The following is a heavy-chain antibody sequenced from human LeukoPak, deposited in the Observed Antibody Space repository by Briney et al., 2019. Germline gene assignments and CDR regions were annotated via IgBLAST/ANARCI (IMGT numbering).Heavy chain of an antibody. V-gene: IGHV1-2*02. J-gene: IGHJ4*02. D-gene: IGHD6-13*01. Sequence: GASVKVSCKASGYIFSDYYMHWVRQAPGQGLEWLGWINPKTGAADYAQQFRGRITMTRDTSINTDYMEMKRATSDDTAVYYCARGAEAETSPLDYWGQGTLVTVSS. CDR3: ARGAEAETSPLDY. CDR1: GYIFSDYY. CDR2: INPKTGAA.